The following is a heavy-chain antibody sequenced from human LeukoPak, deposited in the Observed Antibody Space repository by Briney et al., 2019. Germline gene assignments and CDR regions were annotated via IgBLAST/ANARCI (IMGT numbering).Heavy chain of an antibody. D-gene: IGHD6-13*01. CDR2: IIPIFGTA. J-gene: IGHJ4*02. CDR3: AHQEAGLFDY. Sequence: ASVKVSCKASGGTFSSYAISWVRQAPGQGLEWMGGIIPIFGTANYAQKFQGRVTITADESTSTAYMELSSLRSEDTAVYYCAHQEAGLFDYWGQGTLVTVSS. CDR1: GGTFSSYA. V-gene: IGHV1-69*13.